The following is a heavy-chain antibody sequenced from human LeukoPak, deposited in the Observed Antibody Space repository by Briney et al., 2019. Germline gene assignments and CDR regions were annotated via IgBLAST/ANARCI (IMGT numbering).Heavy chain of an antibody. CDR1: GGSFSGYY. V-gene: IGHV4-34*01. CDR2: INHSGST. J-gene: IGHJ5*02. Sequence: PSETLSLTCAVYGGSFSGYYWSWIRQPPGKGLEWIGEINHSGSTNYNPSLKSRVTISVDTSKNQFSLKLSSVPAADTAVYYCARGLHDILTAWFDPWGQGTLVTVSS. D-gene: IGHD3-9*01. CDR3: ARGLHDILTAWFDP.